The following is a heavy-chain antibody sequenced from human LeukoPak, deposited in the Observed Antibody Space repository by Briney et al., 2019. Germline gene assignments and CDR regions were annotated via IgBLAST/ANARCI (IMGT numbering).Heavy chain of an antibody. CDR3: AGDSSGWSDY. V-gene: IGHV1-2*02. Sequence: ASVKASCKASGYIFTGYYMHWVRQAPGQGLEWMGWINPNRGGTNYAQKFQGRVTMTRDTSISTAYMELSRLRSDDTAVYYCAGDSSGWSDYWGQGTLVTVSS. D-gene: IGHD6-19*01. CDR1: GYIFTGYY. J-gene: IGHJ4*02. CDR2: INPNRGGT.